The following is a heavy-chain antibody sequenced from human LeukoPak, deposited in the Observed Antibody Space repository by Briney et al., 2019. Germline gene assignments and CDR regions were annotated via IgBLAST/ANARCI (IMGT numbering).Heavy chain of an antibody. D-gene: IGHD3-10*01. CDR2: ISGSSSYI. Sequence: GGSLRLPCAASGFTFSSYSMNWVRQAPGKGLEWVSFISGSSSYIYYADSVKGRFTISRDNAKNSLYLQVNSLRADDTAVYYCARGEYGSGSYHIDYWGQGTLVTVSS. CDR1: GFTFSSYS. J-gene: IGHJ4*02. V-gene: IGHV3-21*01. CDR3: ARGEYGSGSYHIDY.